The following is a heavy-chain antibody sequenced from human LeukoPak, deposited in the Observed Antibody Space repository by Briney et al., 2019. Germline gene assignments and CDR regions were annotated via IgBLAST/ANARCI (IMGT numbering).Heavy chain of an antibody. D-gene: IGHD3-3*01. CDR1: GFTFSSYG. CDR3: AKQATYYDFWSGYSAFDY. Sequence: PGGSLRLSCAASGFTFSSYGMHWVRQAPGKGLEWVAFIRYDGSNKYYADSVKGRFTISRDNSKNTLYLQMNSLRAEDTAVCYCAKQATYYDFWSGYSAFDYWGQGTLVTVSS. J-gene: IGHJ4*02. V-gene: IGHV3-30*02. CDR2: IRYDGSNK.